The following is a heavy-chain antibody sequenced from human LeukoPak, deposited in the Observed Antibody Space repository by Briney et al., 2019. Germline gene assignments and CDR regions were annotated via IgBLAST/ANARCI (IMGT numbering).Heavy chain of an antibody. J-gene: IGHJ4*02. CDR3: AKGEYYYGSGSYPDYFDY. Sequence: GGSLRLSCAASGFTFSSYWMSWVRQAPGKGLEWVANIKQDGTETYYVDSVKGRFTISRDNAKNSLYLQMNSLRAEDTAVYYCAKGEYYYGSGSYPDYFDYWGQGTLVTVSS. V-gene: IGHV3-7*03. CDR1: GFTFSSYW. CDR2: IKQDGTET. D-gene: IGHD3-10*01.